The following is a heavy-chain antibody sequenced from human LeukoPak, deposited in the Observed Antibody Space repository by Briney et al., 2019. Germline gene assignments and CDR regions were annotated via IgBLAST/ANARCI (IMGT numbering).Heavy chain of an antibody. J-gene: IGHJ4*02. CDR1: GFTFSSYG. CDR2: IRYDGSNK. CDR3: AKDGDCSSTSCYPGYFDY. Sequence: GGSLRLSCAASGFTFSSYGMHWVRQAPGKGLEWVAFIRYDGSNKYYADSVKGRFTISRDNSKSTLFLQMNSLRAEDTAVYYCAKDGDCSSTSCYPGYFDYWGQGTLVTVSS. D-gene: IGHD2-2*01. V-gene: IGHV3-30*02.